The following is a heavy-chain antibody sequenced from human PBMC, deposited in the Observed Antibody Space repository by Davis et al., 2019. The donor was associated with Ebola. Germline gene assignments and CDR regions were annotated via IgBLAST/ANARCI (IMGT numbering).Heavy chain of an antibody. V-gene: IGHV1-69*04. Sequence: SVKVSCKASGYTFTSYDINWVRQATGQGLEWMGRIIPILGIANYAQKFQGRVTITADKSTSTAYMELSSLRSEDTAVYYCARVGYYDILNGMDVWGQGTTVTVSS. J-gene: IGHJ6*02. CDR3: ARVGYYDILNGMDV. CDR2: IIPILGIA. D-gene: IGHD3-9*01. CDR1: GYTFTSYD.